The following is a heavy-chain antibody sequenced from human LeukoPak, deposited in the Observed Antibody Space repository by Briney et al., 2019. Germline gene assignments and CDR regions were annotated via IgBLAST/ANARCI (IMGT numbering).Heavy chain of an antibody. CDR3: ARGPFTFGGVIVSFDY. CDR2: INTNTGNP. Sequence: ASVKVSCEASGYTFTSYDINWVRQAPGQGLEWMGWINTNTGNPTYAQGFTGRFVFSLDTSVSTAYLQISSLKAEDTAVYYCARGPFTFGGVIVSFDYWGQGTLVTVSS. V-gene: IGHV7-4-1*02. D-gene: IGHD3-16*02. J-gene: IGHJ4*02. CDR1: GYTFTSYD.